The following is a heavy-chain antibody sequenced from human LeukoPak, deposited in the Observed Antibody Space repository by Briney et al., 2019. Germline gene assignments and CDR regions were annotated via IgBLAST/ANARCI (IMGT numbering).Heavy chain of an antibody. J-gene: IGHJ4*02. D-gene: IGHD2-15*01. V-gene: IGHV3-30*18. CDR2: ISYDGSNK. Sequence: PGGSLRLSCAASGFTFSSYGMHWVRQAPGKGLEWVAVISYDGSNKYYADSVKGRFTISRDNSKNTLYLQMNSLRAEDTAVYYCAKGSLRYCSGGSCYALSDYYFDYWGQGTLVTVSS. CDR3: AKGSLRYCSGGSCYALSDYYFDY. CDR1: GFTFSSYG.